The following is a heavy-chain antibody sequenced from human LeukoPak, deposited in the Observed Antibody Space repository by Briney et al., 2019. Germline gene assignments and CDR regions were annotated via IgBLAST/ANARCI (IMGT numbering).Heavy chain of an antibody. CDR2: ISWNSGSI. D-gene: IGHD3-22*01. J-gene: IGHJ4*02. CDR1: GFTFDDYA. CDR3: AKDIGYYDSSGYYVGYFDY. V-gene: IGHV3-9*01. Sequence: GGSLRLSCAASGFTFDDYAMHWVRQAPGKGLEWVSGISWNSGSIGYADSVKGRFTISRDNAENSLYLQMNSLRAEDTALYYCAKDIGYYDSSGYYVGYFDYWGQGTLVTVSS.